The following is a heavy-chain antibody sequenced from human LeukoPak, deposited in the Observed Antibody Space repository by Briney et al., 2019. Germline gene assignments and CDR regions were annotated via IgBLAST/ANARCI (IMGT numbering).Heavy chain of an antibody. CDR3: ASRAVPPLSVFDY. D-gene: IGHD2-2*01. Sequence: ASVKVSCKASGYIFTSYYMYWVRQAPGQGLEWMGIINPSGGSIRYAQKFQGRVTMTRDTSTSTVYMELSSLRSEDTAVYYCASRAVPPLSVFDYWGQGTLVTVSS. CDR2: INPSGGSI. V-gene: IGHV1-46*01. CDR1: GYIFTSYY. J-gene: IGHJ4*02.